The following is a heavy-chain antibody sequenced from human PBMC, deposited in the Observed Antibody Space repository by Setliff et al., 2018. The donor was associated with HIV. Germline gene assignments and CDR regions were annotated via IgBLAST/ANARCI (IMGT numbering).Heavy chain of an antibody. CDR3: ARYSPRGYTLTGPY. J-gene: IGHJ4*02. D-gene: IGHD6-25*01. CDR2: IYYSGST. CDR1: GGSISSYY. V-gene: IGHV4-59*01. Sequence: PSETLSLTCTVPGGSISSYYWSWIRQPPGKGLEWIGYIYYSGSTNYNPSLKSRVTISVDTSKNQFSLKLSSVIAADTAVYYCARYSPRGYTLTGPYWGQGTLVTVSS.